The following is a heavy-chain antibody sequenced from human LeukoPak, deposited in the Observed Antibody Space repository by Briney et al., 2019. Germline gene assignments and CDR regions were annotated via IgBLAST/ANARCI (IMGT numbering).Heavy chain of an antibody. CDR1: GFTLTGYY. V-gene: IGHV1-2*02. J-gene: IGHJ4*02. CDR3: ARRGYSCGDFDY. CDR2: INPNNGDT. Sequence: ASVKVSCKASGFTLTGYYIHWVRQAPGQGLEWMGWINPNNGDTNYAQKFQGRVTMTRDTSISTAYMEMSRLRSDDTAVYYCARRGYSCGDFDYWGQGTLVTVSS. D-gene: IGHD5-18*01.